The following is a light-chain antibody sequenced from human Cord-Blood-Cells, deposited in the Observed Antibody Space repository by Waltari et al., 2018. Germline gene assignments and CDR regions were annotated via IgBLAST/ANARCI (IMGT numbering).Light chain of an antibody. CDR3: CSYAGSSTFDVV. CDR2: EGS. Sequence: QSALTQPASVSGSPGQSITISCTGTSSDVGRYNLVFWYQQHPGKAPKLMIYEGSKRPSGVSNRFSGSKSGNTTSLTISGLQAEDEADYYCCSYAGSSTFDVVFGGGTKLTVL. CDR1: SSDVGRYNL. V-gene: IGLV2-23*03. J-gene: IGLJ2*01.